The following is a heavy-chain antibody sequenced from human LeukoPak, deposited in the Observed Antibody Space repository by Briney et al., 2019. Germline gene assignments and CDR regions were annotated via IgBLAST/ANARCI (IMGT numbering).Heavy chain of an antibody. D-gene: IGHD3-22*01. Sequence: GGSPRLSCAASGFTFSGYGIHWVRQAPGKGLEWVAFIRYDGSNEYFADSVKGRFTISRDNSKNTLYLQMSSLRAEDTAVYYCASNSSDRTGFDYWGQGTLVTVSS. CDR2: IRYDGSNE. V-gene: IGHV3-30*02. CDR1: GFTFSGYG. CDR3: ASNSSDRTGFDY. J-gene: IGHJ4*02.